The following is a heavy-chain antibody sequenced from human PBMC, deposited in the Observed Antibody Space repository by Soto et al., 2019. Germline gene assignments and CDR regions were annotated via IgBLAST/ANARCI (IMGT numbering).Heavy chain of an antibody. V-gene: IGHV3-7*03. CDR2: INEDGSEK. J-gene: IGHJ4*02. CDR3: ARERGASSPFDY. Sequence: GGSLRLSCAASGFIFSNYWMTWVRQAPGRGLEWVANINEDGSEKGYVDSVKGRFTIARDNTGNSLILQMNNLRAEDTAVYYCARERGASSPFDYWGQGTLVTVSS. CDR1: GFIFSNYW. D-gene: IGHD6-19*01.